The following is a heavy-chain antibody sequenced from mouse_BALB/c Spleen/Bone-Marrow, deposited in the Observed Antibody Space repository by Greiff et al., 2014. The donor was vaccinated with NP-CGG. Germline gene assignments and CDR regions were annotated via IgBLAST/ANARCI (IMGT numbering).Heavy chain of an antibody. V-gene: IGHV14-3*02. Sequence: VQLQQSGAELVKPGGSVTLSCTASGFNIKDTYMHWVKQRPEQGLEWIGRIDPANGNTKYDPKFQGKATITADTSSNTAYLQLSSLTSEDTAVYYCATMITDWDFDVWGAGTTVTVSS. CDR2: IDPANGNT. D-gene: IGHD2-4*01. J-gene: IGHJ1*01. CDR3: ATMITDWDFDV. CDR1: GFNIKDTY.